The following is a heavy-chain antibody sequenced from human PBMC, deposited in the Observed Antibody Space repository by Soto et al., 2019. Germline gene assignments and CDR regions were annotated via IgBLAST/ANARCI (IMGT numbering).Heavy chain of an antibody. D-gene: IGHD2-21*02. CDR3: ARAVKPIVVVTASDY. CDR1: GGTFSSYA. CDR2: IIPIFGTA. Sequence: QVQLVQSGAEVKKPGSSVKVSCKASGGTFSSYAISWVRQAPGQGLEWMGGIIPIFGTANYAQKFQGRVTISADLSAXTAYMELGSLRSEDTAVYYCARAVKPIVVVTASDYWGQGTLVTVSS. J-gene: IGHJ4*02. V-gene: IGHV1-69*12.